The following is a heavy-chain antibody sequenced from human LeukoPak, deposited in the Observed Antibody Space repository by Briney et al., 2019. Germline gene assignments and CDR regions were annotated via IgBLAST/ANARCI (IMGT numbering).Heavy chain of an antibody. V-gene: IGHV3-23*01. CDR3: AKAMIVVVITAFDY. CDR1: GFTFSSYA. CDR2: ISGSGDTT. J-gene: IGHJ4*02. D-gene: IGHD3-22*01. Sequence: GGSLRLSCVASGFTFSSYAMSWVRQAPGKGLEWFSAISGSGDTTYYADSVKGRFTISRDNSKNTLYLQMNSLRAEDTAAYYCAKAMIVVVITAFDYWGQGTLVTVSS.